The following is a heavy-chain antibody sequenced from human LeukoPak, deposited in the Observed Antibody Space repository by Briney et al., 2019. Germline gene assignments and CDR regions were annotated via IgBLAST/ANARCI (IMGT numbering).Heavy chain of an antibody. D-gene: IGHD7-27*01. Sequence: SETLSLTCTVSGGSISPYYWSWLRQPPGKGLEWIGYISYSGSTNYNPSLKTLKSRVTFSVDTSKNQFSLTLSSVTAAGTAFYYCARLQGRGDNYLDFWGQGALVTVSS. CDR1: GGSISPYY. V-gene: IGHV4-59*08. CDR3: ARLQGRGDNYLDF. CDR2: ISYSGST. J-gene: IGHJ4*02.